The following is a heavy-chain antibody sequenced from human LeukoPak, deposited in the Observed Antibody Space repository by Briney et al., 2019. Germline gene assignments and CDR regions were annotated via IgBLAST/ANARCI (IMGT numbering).Heavy chain of an antibody. CDR1: GFTFRSYS. V-gene: IGHV3-48*02. Sequence: PGGSLRLSCAASGFTFRSYSMNWVRQAPGKGLEWVSYISSSSSIIYYANSLKRRFTISRANAKNSLYLQMNSLRDEDTAVYYCARDPLQLLNSAYYFDYWGQGTLVTVSS. D-gene: IGHD2-2*01. CDR2: ISSSSSII. J-gene: IGHJ4*02. CDR3: ARDPLQLLNSAYYFDY.